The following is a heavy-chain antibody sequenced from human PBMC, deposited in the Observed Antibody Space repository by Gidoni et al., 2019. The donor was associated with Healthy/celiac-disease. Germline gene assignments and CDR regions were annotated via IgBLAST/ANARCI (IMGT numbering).Heavy chain of an antibody. J-gene: IGHJ4*02. CDR1: GGSFSNYY. CDR3: ARGQGGQWLVRFDY. Sequence: QVQLQQWGAGLLKPSETLYLTCAVYGGSFSNYYWSWIRQPPGKGLEWIGEINRSGSTNYNPSLKSRVTISVDTSKNQFSLKLGSVTAADTAVYYCARGQGGQWLVRFDYWGQGTLVTVSS. CDR2: INRSGST. D-gene: IGHD6-19*01. V-gene: IGHV4-34*01.